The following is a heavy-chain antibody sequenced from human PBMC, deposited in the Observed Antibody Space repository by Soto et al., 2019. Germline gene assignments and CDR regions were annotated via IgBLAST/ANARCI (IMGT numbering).Heavy chain of an antibody. CDR2: IDWDDDK. Sequence: SGPTLVNPTQTLTLTCTFSGFSLSIHGMRVSWIRQPPGKALEWLARIDWDDDKFYSTSLKTRLTISKDTSKSQVVLTMTNMDPVDTATYYCARTLSGTTFDYWGQGTLVTVSS. J-gene: IGHJ4*02. V-gene: IGHV2-70D*14. D-gene: IGHD2-2*01. CDR1: GFSLSIHGMR. CDR3: ARTLSGTTFDY.